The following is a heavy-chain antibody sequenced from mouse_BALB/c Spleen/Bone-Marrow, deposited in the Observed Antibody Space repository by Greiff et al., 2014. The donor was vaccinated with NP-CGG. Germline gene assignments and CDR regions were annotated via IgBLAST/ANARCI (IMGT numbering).Heavy chain of an antibody. D-gene: IGHD3-1*01. CDR2: IWTGGST. V-gene: IGHV2-2*02. J-gene: IGHJ2*01. CDR1: GFSLTTYG. CDR3: ARNHRGYYFDY. Sequence: QVQLQQSGPGLVQPSQSLPITCTVSGFSLTTYGVHWVRQSPGKGLEWLGVIWTGGSTDYNAAFISRLTISKDNSKSQVFFEMNSLQANDTAIYYCARNHRGYYFDYWGQGTALTVSS.